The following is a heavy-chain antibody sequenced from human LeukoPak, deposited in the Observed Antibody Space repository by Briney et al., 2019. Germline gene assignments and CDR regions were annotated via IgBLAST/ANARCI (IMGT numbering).Heavy chain of an antibody. Sequence: GGSLRLSCAASGFTFSSYAMHWVRQAPGKGLEYVSAISSNGGSTYYANSVKGRFTISRDNSKNTLYLQMGSLRAEDMAVYYCARSHTMVRGVIATEMRYWGQGTLVTVSS. V-gene: IGHV3-64*01. CDR1: GFTFSSYA. J-gene: IGHJ4*02. D-gene: IGHD3-10*01. CDR2: ISSNGGST. CDR3: ARSHTMVRGVIATEMRY.